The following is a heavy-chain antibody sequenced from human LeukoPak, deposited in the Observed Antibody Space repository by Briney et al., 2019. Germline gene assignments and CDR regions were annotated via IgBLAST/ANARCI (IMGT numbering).Heavy chain of an antibody. J-gene: IGHJ4*02. CDR2: IKQDGSEK. CDR1: GFTFSSYW. D-gene: IGHD7-27*01. V-gene: IGHV3-7*01. CDR3: ARDPTFWGSITYYFDY. Sequence: GGSLRLSCAASGFTFSSYWMSWVRQAPGKGLEWVANIKQDGSEKYYVDSVKGRFTISRDNAKNSLYLQMYSLRAEDTAVYYCARDPTFWGSITYYFDYWGQGTLVTVSS.